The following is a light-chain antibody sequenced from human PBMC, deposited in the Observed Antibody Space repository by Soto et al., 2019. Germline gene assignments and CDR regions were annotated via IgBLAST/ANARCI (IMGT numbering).Light chain of an antibody. CDR1: QSISSW. J-gene: IGKJ1*01. V-gene: IGKV1-5*03. CDR2: KAS. CDR3: QQYNSFWT. Sequence: DSQMTHSPSTLSASVWDRATLTCRASQSISSWLAWYQQKPGKAPKLLIYKASSLESGVPSRFSGSGSGTEFTLTISSLQPDDFATYYCQQYNSFWTFGKGTKVDI.